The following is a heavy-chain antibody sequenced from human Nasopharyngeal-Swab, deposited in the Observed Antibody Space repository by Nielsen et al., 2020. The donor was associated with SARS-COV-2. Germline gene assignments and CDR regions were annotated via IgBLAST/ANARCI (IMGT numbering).Heavy chain of an antibody. J-gene: IGHJ3*02. Sequence: GGSLRLSCTASGFTFGDYAMSWVRQAPGKGLEWVGFIRSKAYGGTTEYAASVKGRFTISRDDSKSIAYLQMNSLKTEDTAVYYCTRDGGRYQLLWDDAFDIWGQGTMVTVSS. V-gene: IGHV3-49*04. CDR2: IRSKAYGGTT. CDR1: GFTFGDYA. D-gene: IGHD2-2*01. CDR3: TRDGGRYQLLWDDAFDI.